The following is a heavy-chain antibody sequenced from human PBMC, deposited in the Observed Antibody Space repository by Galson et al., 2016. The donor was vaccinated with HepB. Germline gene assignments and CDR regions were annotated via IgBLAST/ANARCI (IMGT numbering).Heavy chain of an antibody. Sequence: SLRLSCAASGFTFSNYWMSGVRQAPGKGLEWVANIKQDGNEKYYVDSVKGRFTISRDNAKNTVDLQIHSLRSEDAAVYFCARDFKLGAPDYMDVWGKGTTVTVS. CDR2: IKQDGNEK. J-gene: IGHJ6*03. CDR1: GFTFSNYW. D-gene: IGHD1-26*01. V-gene: IGHV3-7*01. CDR3: ARDFKLGAPDYMDV.